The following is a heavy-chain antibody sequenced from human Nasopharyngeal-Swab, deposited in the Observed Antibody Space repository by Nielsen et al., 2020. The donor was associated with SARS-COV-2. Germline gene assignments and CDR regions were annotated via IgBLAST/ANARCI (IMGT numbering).Heavy chain of an antibody. Sequence: GESLKISWTASGFTFGDYAMSWVRQAPGKGLGWVGFIRSKAYGGTTEYAASVKGRFTISRDDSKSIAYLQMNSLKTEDTAVYYCTRETRIAVAGTLLYYYYYYMDVWGKGTTVTVSS. V-gene: IGHV3-49*04. CDR1: GFTFGDYA. J-gene: IGHJ6*03. D-gene: IGHD6-19*01. CDR3: TRETRIAVAGTLLYYYYYYMDV. CDR2: IRSKAYGGTT.